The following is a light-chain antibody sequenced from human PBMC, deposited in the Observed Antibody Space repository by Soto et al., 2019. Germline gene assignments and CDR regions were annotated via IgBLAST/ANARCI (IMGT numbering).Light chain of an antibody. CDR3: EALDDSHVV. J-gene: IGLJ2*01. Sequence: HSVLTQPPSSSGTHGQRVTISCSGSSSNIGSNYVYWYQQLPGTAPKLLIYSNNQRPSGVPDRISCSKSGTSASLALSGLRSEDEADYYCEALDDSHVVFGGGTKLTVL. CDR2: SNN. V-gene: IGLV1-47*02. CDR1: SSNIGSNY.